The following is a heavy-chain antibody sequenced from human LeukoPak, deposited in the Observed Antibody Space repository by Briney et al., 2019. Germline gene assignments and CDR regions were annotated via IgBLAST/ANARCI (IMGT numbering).Heavy chain of an antibody. CDR3: AAGGVYDLLDD. CDR1: GNTLTELS. J-gene: IGHJ4*02. D-gene: IGHD2-8*01. Sequence: ASVKVSCKVSGNTLTELSMHWVRQAPGKGLEWMGGFDPEDGEPIYAQKFQGRVTMTEDTSIDTAYMELNSLKSEDTAVYYCAAGGVYDLLDDWGQGTLVTVSS. CDR2: FDPEDGEP. V-gene: IGHV1-24*01.